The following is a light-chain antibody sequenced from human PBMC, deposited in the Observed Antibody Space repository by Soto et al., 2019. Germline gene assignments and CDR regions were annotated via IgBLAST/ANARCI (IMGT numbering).Light chain of an antibody. J-gene: IGKJ5*01. CDR3: QQYDGSSIT. CDR2: DAS. CDR1: QTIRYNY. V-gene: IGKV3-20*01. Sequence: EIVMTQSPATLSVSPGEGATLSCRASQTIRYNYLAWYQQRPGQAPRLLIYDASSRATGVPDRFSGSGSGTDFTLTISRLEPEDFAVYSCQQYDGSSITFGQGTRLEIK.